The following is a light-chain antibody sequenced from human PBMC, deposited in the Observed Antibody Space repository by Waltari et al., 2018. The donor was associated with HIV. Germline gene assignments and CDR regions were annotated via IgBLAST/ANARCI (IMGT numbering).Light chain of an antibody. CDR1: TSNIGENY. CDR2: CID. Sequence: QSVLTQPPSVSAAPGQKVTISCSGRTSNIGENYVSWYQQLPGTAPKLLIYCIDKRPSGIPDRFSGSKSCTSATLDITGVQSGYGADYYCETWENSLSAGVFGGGTKLTVL. CDR3: ETWENSLSAGV. V-gene: IGLV1-51*01. J-gene: IGLJ3*02.